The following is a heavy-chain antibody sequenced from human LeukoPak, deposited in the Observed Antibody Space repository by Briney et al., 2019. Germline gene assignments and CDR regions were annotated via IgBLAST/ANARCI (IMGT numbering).Heavy chain of an antibody. J-gene: IGHJ4*02. Sequence: PGGSLRLSCAASGFTFDDYSMHWVRQGPGKGLEWVSVISWDGGSTSYADSVKGRSTISRDNSKNSLYLQMNSLRSEDSALYYCAKDRGGVDYWGQGTLVTVSS. V-gene: IGHV3-43*01. CDR3: AKDRGGVDY. CDR2: ISWDGGST. D-gene: IGHD3-16*01. CDR1: GFTFDDYS.